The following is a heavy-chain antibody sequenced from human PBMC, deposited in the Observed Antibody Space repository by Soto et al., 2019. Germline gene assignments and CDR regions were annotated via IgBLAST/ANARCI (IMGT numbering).Heavy chain of an antibody. V-gene: IGHV4-39*01. CDR1: GGSISSSSYY. Sequence: PSETLSLTCTVSGGSISSSSYYWGWIRQPPGKGLEWIGSIYYSGSTYYNPSLKSRVTISVDTSKNQFSLKLSSVTAADTAVYYCARPKSDIVVVPAVHYRGIDWFDPWGQGTLVTVSS. D-gene: IGHD2-2*01. CDR3: ARPKSDIVVVPAVHYRGIDWFDP. J-gene: IGHJ5*02. CDR2: IYYSGST.